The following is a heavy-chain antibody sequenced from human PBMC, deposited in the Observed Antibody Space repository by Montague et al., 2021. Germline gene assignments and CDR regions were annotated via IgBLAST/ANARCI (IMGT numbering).Heavy chain of an antibody. D-gene: IGHD4-23*01. CDR2: VYYRGST. CDR1: GGSTTTSNYY. Sequence: SETLSLTCAVSGGSTTTSNYYWGWIRQPLGKGLEWIGRVYYRGSTYYNPSLKSRVTIFIDTSKKKFSLKLTSVTAADTAVYFCARQTVVSPHFDYWGQGTRVTVSS. J-gene: IGHJ4*02. CDR3: ARQTVVSPHFDY. V-gene: IGHV4-39*01.